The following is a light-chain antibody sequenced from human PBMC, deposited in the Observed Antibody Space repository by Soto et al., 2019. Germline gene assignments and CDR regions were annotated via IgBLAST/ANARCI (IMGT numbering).Light chain of an antibody. CDR1: QSVSSY. J-gene: IGKJ1*01. CDR3: QQYNDWPRT. V-gene: IGKV3-11*01. Sequence: EIVLTQSPATLSLSPGERATLSCRASQSVSSYLAWYQQKPEQAPRLLIYGASNRATGIPARFSGSGSGTDFTLTISSLQSEDFAVYFCQQYNDWPRTFGQGTKV. CDR2: GAS.